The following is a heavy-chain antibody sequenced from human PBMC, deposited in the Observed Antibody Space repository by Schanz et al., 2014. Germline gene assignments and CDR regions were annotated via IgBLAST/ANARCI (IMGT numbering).Heavy chain of an antibody. Sequence: EVQLVESGGGLVQPGGSLRLSCAASGFTFSSYAMSWVRQAPGKGLEWVSGFIVDSGNTYYAGSVKGRFSISRDYSKNTLYLQMNSLSADDTAVFYCAKGMGYCSGGTCYDYYYYGLDVWGQGTTVTVSS. V-gene: IGHV3-23*04. CDR1: GFTFSSYA. J-gene: IGHJ6*02. CDR3: AKGMGYCSGGTCYDYYYYGLDV. CDR2: FIVDSGNT. D-gene: IGHD2-15*01.